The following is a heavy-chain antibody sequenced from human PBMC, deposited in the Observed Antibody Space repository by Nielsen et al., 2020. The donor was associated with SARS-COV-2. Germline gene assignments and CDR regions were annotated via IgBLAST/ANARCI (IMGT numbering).Heavy chain of an antibody. CDR3: ARLDSYVS. J-gene: IGHJ5*02. D-gene: IGHD5-18*01. CDR2: INSDGSST. CDR1: GFTFTDFW. V-gene: IGHV3-74*01. Sequence: GESLKISCAASGFTFTDFWMHWVRQAPGKGLVWVSRINSDGSSTYYADSVKGRFTISRDNAKNTLYLQMNSLRAEDTAVYYCARLDSYVSWGQGTLVTVSS.